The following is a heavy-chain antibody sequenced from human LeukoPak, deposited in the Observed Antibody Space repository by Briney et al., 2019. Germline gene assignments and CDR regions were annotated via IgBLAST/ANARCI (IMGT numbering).Heavy chain of an antibody. CDR1: GFTFSSYA. V-gene: IGHV3-64*01. CDR3: ARDRASRFDY. CDR2: ISSNGGST. Sequence: GGSLRLSCAASGFTFSSYAMHWVRQAPGKGLEYVSAISSNGGSTYYANSVKGRFTVSRDNSKNTLYLQMGSLRAEDMAVYYCARDRASRFDYWGQGTLVTVSS. J-gene: IGHJ4*02. D-gene: IGHD2-2*01.